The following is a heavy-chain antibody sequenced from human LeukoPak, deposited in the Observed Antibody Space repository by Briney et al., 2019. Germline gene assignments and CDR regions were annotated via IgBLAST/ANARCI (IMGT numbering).Heavy chain of an antibody. V-gene: IGHV3-33*06. J-gene: IGHJ4*02. CDR1: GFTFRSYG. Sequence: GRSLRLSCAASGFTFRSYGMHWVRQAPGKGLQWVAVIWNDGSNKYYADSVKGRFTISRDNSKNTLYLQMNSLRAKDTAVYYCAKDRAAAGTDYFDYWGQGTLVTVSS. D-gene: IGHD6-13*01. CDR2: IWNDGSNK. CDR3: AKDRAAAGTDYFDY.